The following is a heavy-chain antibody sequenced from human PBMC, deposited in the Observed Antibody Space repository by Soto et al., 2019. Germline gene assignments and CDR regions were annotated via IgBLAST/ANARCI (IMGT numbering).Heavy chain of an antibody. CDR3: WRGQGVVVTADNWFDP. D-gene: IGHD2-21*02. Sequence: SETLSLTCTVSGGSITDYSWVWIRQPAGKGLEWIGRIFSSGSTNYNPSLKRRITMTFDTSKNQFSLKLNSATATDTAVYFCWRGQGVVVTADNWFDPWGQGILVTVPS. J-gene: IGHJ5*02. CDR1: GGSITDYS. CDR2: IFSSGST. V-gene: IGHV4-4*07.